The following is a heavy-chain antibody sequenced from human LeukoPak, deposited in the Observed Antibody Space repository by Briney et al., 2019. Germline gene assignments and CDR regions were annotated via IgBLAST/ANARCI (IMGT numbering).Heavy chain of an antibody. CDR1: GGSITSYY. Sequence: PAETLSLTCTVSGGSITSYYWAWLRQPPGKGLEWIGYLYYSGYSNYNPSLKSRVSMSVDTSKNQFSLKLTSVTAADTAVYYCARHSIASDGARLFDYWGRGTLVTVSS. CDR3: ARHSIASDGARLFDY. CDR2: LYYSGYS. J-gene: IGHJ4*02. V-gene: IGHV4-59*08. D-gene: IGHD2-21*01.